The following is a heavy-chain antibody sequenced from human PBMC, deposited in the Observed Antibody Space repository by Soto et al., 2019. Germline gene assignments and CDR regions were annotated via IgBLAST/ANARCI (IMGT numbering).Heavy chain of an antibody. CDR2: IKSKTDGGTT. D-gene: IGHD6-13*01. Sequence: EVQLVESGGGLVKPGGSLRLSCAASGFTFSNAWMSWVRQAPGKGLEWVGRIKSKTDGGTTDYAAPVKGRFTISRDDSKNTLYPQMNILKTEDTAVYYCTIEAAAPYNWFDPWGQGTQVTVSS. V-gene: IGHV3-15*01. CDR1: GFTFSNAW. CDR3: TIEAAAPYNWFDP. J-gene: IGHJ5*02.